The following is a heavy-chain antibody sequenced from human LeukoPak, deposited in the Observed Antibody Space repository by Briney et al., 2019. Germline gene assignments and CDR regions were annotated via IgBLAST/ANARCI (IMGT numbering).Heavy chain of an antibody. J-gene: IGHJ4*02. Sequence: GASVKVSCKASGYTFSNYGISWVRQGPGQGLERMGWINPNSGGTNYADKFQGRVTMTRDTSISTAYMELSRLRSDDTAVYYCARDYPVAGEVGYWGQGTLVTVSS. D-gene: IGHD6-19*01. CDR1: GYTFSNYG. V-gene: IGHV1-2*02. CDR2: INPNSGGT. CDR3: ARDYPVAGEVGY.